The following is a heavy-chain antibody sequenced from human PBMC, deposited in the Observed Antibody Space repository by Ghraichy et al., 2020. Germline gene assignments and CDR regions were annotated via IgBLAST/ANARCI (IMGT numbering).Heavy chain of an antibody. CDR3: ARVRSSGWYGASDY. V-gene: IGHV3-33*01. J-gene: IGHJ4*02. CDR2: IWYDGSNK. D-gene: IGHD6-19*01. Sequence: GGSLRLSCAASGFTFSSYGMHWVRQAPGKGLEWVAVIWYDGSNKYYADSVKGRFTISRDNSKNTLYLQMNSLRAEDTAVYYCARVRSSGWYGASDYWGQGTLVTVSS. CDR1: GFTFSSYG.